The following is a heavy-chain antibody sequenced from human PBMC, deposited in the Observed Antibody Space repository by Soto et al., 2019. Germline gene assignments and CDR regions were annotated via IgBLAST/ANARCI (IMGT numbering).Heavy chain of an antibody. CDR3: ARETSGYKDAFEI. D-gene: IGHD3-22*01. CDR1: GGTFSSYA. CDR2: IIPIFGTA. V-gene: IGHV1-69*13. J-gene: IGHJ3*02. Sequence: SVKVSCKASGGTFSSYAISWVRQAPGQGLEWMGGIIPIFGTANYAQKFEGRVTITADESTSTAYMELSSLRSEDTAVYYCARETSGYKDAFEIWGEGTMVTV.